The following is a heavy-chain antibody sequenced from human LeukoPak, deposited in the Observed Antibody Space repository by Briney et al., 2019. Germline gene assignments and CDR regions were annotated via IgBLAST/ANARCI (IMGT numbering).Heavy chain of an antibody. CDR3: ARGVDL. CDR1: SGSLSGYY. CDR2: ITHSGSP. V-gene: IGHV4-34*01. Sequence: SETLSLTCGVSSGSLSGYYWRWIRQPPGGGLEWLWEITHSGSPNYNPSLKSRVTISGDTSKKKFSHNPKSVTAADTGVYYCARGVDLWGRGTPVTVSS. J-gene: IGHJ2*01.